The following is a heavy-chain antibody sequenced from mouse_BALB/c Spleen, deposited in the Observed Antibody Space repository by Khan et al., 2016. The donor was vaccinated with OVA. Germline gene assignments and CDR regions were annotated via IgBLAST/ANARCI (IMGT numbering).Heavy chain of an antibody. V-gene: IGHV1-69*02. Sequence: QVQLKQSGTELVRPGASVKLSCKASGYTFTNYWINWVRQRPGQGLEWIGNIYPSDSYTNYNQKFKDKATLTVDKSSSTAYMQLSSPTSEYTAVYYCTREGVDASSFAYWGQGTLVTVSA. CDR2: IYPSDSYT. J-gene: IGHJ3*01. CDR3: TREGVDASSFAY. CDR1: GYTFTNYW.